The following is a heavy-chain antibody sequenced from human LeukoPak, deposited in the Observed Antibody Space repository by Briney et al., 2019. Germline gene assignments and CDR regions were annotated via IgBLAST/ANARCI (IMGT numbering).Heavy chain of an antibody. D-gene: IGHD6-19*01. CDR3: AKDRGSGWYRVLDY. CDR1: GFTFSSYG. J-gene: IGHJ4*02. V-gene: IGHV3-30*02. Sequence: GGSLRLSCAASGFTFSSYGMHWVRQAPGKGLEGVAFIRYDGSNKYYADSVKGRFTISRDNSKNTLYLQMNSLRAEDTAVYYCAKDRGSGWYRVLDYWGQGTLVTVSS. CDR2: IRYDGSNK.